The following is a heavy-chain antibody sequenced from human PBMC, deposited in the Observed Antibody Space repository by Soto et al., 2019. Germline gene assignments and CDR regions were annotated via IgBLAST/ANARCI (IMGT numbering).Heavy chain of an antibody. D-gene: IGHD6-19*01. Sequence: SETLSLTCAVSSGSISSSNWWSWVRQPPGKGLEWIGEIYHSGSTNYNPSLKSRVTISVDKSKNQFSLKLSSVTAADTAVYYCTRGRHSSGWYGSRGFDYWGQGTLVTVSS. V-gene: IGHV4-4*02. CDR2: IYHSGST. CDR3: TRGRHSSGWYGSRGFDY. CDR1: SGSISSSNW. J-gene: IGHJ4*02.